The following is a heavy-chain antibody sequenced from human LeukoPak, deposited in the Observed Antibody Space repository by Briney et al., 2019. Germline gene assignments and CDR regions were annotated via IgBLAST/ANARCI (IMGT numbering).Heavy chain of an antibody. Sequence: SVKVSCKASGGTFSSYAISWVRQAPGQGLEWMGGIIPIFGTANYAQKFQGRVTITADKSTSTAYMELSSLRSEDTAVYYCARRYSSSWYSDNWFDPWGQGTLVTVSS. CDR2: IIPIFGTA. CDR3: ARRYSSSWYSDNWFDP. J-gene: IGHJ5*02. D-gene: IGHD6-13*01. CDR1: GGTFSSYA. V-gene: IGHV1-69*06.